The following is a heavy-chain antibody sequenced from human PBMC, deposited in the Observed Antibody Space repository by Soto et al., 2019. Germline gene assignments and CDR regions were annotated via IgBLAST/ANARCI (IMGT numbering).Heavy chain of an antibody. CDR2: ISYDGSNK. V-gene: IGHV3-30*18. D-gene: IGHD1-26*01. CDR3: AKGSSWFDP. J-gene: IGHJ5*02. Sequence: PGGSPRLSCAASGFTFSSYGMHWVRQAPGKGLEWVAVISYDGSNKYYADSVKGQFAISRDNSKNTLYLQMNSLRAEDTAVYYCAKGSSWFDPWGQGTLVTVSS. CDR1: GFTFSSYG.